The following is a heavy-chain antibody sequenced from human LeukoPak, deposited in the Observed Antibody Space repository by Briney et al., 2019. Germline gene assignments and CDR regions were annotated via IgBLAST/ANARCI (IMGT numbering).Heavy chain of an antibody. CDR3: ARSGYYDSSGYFHLDY. D-gene: IGHD3-22*01. J-gene: IGHJ4*02. CDR2: IIPIFGTA. Sequence: SVKVSCKASGGTFSSYAISWVRQAPGQGLEWMGGIIPIFGTANYAQKFQGRVTITTDESTSTAYMELSSLRSEDTAVYYCARSGYYDSSGYFHLDYWGQGTLVTVSS. CDR1: GGTFSSYA. V-gene: IGHV1-69*05.